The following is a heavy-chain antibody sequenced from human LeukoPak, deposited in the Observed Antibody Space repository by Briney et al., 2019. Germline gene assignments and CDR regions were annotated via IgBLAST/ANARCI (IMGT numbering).Heavy chain of an antibody. V-gene: IGHV3-48*02. D-gene: IGHD3-16*01. J-gene: IGHJ5*02. Sequence: GGSLRLSCAASGFTFSSYSMNWVRQAPGKGLEWVSYISSSSSTIYYADSVKVRFTISRDNAKTSLYLQMNSLRDEDTAVYYCARDVMIGLSRWFDPWGQGTLVTVSS. CDR2: ISSSSSTI. CDR1: GFTFSSYS. CDR3: ARDVMIGLSRWFDP.